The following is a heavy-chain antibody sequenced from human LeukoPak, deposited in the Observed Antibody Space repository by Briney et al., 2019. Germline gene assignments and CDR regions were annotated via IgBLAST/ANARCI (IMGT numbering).Heavy chain of an antibody. V-gene: IGHV4-30-2*01. J-gene: IGHJ2*01. CDR3: ANYRSNWGSGWYFGL. D-gene: IGHD7-27*01. CDR2: IYHSGST. CDR1: GGSISSGGYS. Sequence: KSSQTLSLTCTVSGGSISSGGYSWSWIRQPPGKGLEWIGYIYHSGSTYYNPSLKSRVTISVDRSKNQFSLKLSSVTAADTAVYYCANYRSNWGSGWYFGLWGRGTLVSVSS.